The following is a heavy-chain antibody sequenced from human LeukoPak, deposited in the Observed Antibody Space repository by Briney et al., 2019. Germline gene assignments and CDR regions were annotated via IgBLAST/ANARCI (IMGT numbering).Heavy chain of an antibody. CDR1: GGSISNSNW. D-gene: IGHD6-19*01. CDR2: IYHSGSA. Sequence: PSGTLSLTCAVSGGSISNSNWWSWVRQPPGKGLEWIGEIYHSGSANYNPSLKSRVTILVDKSKNQFSLRVNSVTAADTAVYYCTRVDGSGWFGSWGQGTLVTVSS. J-gene: IGHJ5*01. V-gene: IGHV4-4*02. CDR3: TRVDGSGWFGS.